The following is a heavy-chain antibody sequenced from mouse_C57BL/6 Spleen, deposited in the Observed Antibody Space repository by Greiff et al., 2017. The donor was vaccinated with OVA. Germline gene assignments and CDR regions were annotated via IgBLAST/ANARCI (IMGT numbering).Heavy chain of an antibody. Sequence: EVNLVESGGGLVKPGGSLKLSCAASGFTFSDYGMHWVRQAPEKGLEWVAYISSGSSTIYYADTVKGRFTISRDNAKNTLFLQMTSLRSEDTAMYYCARSDYYGSSYGYFDVWGTGTTVTVSS. V-gene: IGHV5-17*01. CDR2: ISSGSSTI. CDR3: ARSDYYGSSYGYFDV. J-gene: IGHJ1*03. CDR1: GFTFSDYG. D-gene: IGHD1-1*01.